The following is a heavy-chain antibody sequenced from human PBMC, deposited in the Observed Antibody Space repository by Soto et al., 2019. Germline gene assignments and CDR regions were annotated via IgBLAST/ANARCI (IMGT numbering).Heavy chain of an antibody. V-gene: IGHV4-59*01. CDR2: IYDSGRT. CDR3: ARDGHTSSSLAFDF. J-gene: IGHJ3*01. CDR1: GGSISGYY. D-gene: IGHD6-6*01. Sequence: ETLSLTCTVSGGSISGYYWSWIRQPPGKGLEWIGFIYDSGRTNYNPSLKSRVTISEDTSKNQFSLRLTSVTAADTAIYYCARDGHTSSSLAFDFWGPGTMVTVSS.